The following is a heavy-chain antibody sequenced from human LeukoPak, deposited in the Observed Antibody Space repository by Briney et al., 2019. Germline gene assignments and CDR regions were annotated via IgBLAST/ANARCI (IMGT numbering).Heavy chain of an antibody. CDR2: IYHSGTT. D-gene: IGHD6-25*01. V-gene: IGHV4-38-2*01. CDR1: GYSISSGYY. J-gene: IGHJ4*02. CDR3: ARITAAAYDY. Sequence: PSETLSLTCAVSGYSISSGYYWGWIRQPPGKGLEWIGSIYHSGTTYYNPSLKSRVTISVDTSKNQFSLKLSSVTAADTAVYYCARITAAAYDYWGQGTLVTVSS.